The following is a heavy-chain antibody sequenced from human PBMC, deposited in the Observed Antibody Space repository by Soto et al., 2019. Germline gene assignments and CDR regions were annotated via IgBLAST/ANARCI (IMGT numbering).Heavy chain of an antibody. Sequence: QEQLQESGPGLVKPSQTLSLTCTVSGGSVSSGDYYWSWIRQPPGRGLEWIGYIHYSGSTYYNPSPKGQGTISVDTSKNQYSLQLSSVTAADTAVYYCARYSGDGGLRVDPWGQGTLVTVSS. CDR1: GGSVSSGDYY. V-gene: IGHV4-30-4*01. D-gene: IGHD5-12*01. CDR3: ARYSGDGGLRVDP. J-gene: IGHJ5*02. CDR2: IHYSGST.